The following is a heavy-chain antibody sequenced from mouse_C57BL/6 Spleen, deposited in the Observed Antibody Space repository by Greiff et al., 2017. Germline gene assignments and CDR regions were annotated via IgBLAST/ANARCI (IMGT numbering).Heavy chain of an antibody. CDR2: IHPNSGST. CDR1: GYTFTSYW. V-gene: IGHV1-64*01. Sequence: QVQLQQPGAELVKPGASVKLSCKASGYTFTSYWMHWVKQRPGQGLEWIGMIHPNSGSTNYNEKFKSKATLTVDKSSGTAYMQLSSLTSEDSAVYYCARYYDYDGYYFDYWGQGTTLTVSS. J-gene: IGHJ2*01. D-gene: IGHD2-4*01. CDR3: ARYYDYDGYYFDY.